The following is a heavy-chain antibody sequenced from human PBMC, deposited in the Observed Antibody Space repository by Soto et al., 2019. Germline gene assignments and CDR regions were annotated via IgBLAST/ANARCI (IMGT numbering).Heavy chain of an antibody. CDR1: GGSVSSGGYS. CDR2: MYQSGST. V-gene: IGHV4-30-2*01. J-gene: IGHJ6*02. CDR3: AKGAAANLGYYALDV. D-gene: IGHD6-25*01. Sequence: SETLSLTCVVSGGSVSSGGYSWNWIRQPPGKGLEWIGYMYQSGSTYYNPSLNSRVTISVDRSENQFSLKLTSVTAADTAVYYCAKGAAANLGYYALDVWGQGTTVTVYS.